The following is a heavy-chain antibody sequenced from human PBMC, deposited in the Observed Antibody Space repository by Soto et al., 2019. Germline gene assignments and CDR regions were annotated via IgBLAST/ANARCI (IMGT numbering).Heavy chain of an antibody. CDR2: ISSSSSTI. V-gene: IGHV3-48*01. Sequence: EVQLVESGGGLVQPGGSLRLSCAASGFTFSSYSMNWVRQAPGKGLELVSYISSSSSTIYYADSVKGRFTISRDHAKNSLYLQMNSLRAEDTAVYYCAREMGVLNWFDPWGQGTLVTVSS. CDR3: AREMGVLNWFDP. CDR1: GFTFSSYS. J-gene: IGHJ5*02. D-gene: IGHD1-26*01.